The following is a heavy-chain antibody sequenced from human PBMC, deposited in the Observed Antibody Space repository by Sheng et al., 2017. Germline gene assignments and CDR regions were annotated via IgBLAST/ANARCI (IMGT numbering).Heavy chain of an antibody. J-gene: IGHJ4*02. CDR3: ARGWELLYFDL. CDR1: GDTFRSYV. D-gene: IGHD1-26*01. V-gene: IGHV1-69*13. Sequence: QVQLVQSGAEVKKPGSSVKVSCKASGDTFRSYVIAWVRQAPGQRLEWMGVVIPIFRTAKYAQNFQGRVTITADASTSTAYLDLSSLKSEDTAVYYCARGWELLYFDLWGQGTLVTVSS. CDR2: VIPIFRTA.